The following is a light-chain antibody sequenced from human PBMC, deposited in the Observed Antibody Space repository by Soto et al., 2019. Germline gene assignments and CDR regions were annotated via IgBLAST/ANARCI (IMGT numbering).Light chain of an antibody. Sequence: DIQMTQSPSTLSASVGDRVAITGRASQSISSWLAWYQQKPGKAPKLLIYGATNLHTGVPSRFSGSGSGTDFTLTISSLQPEDFATYYCLQDHNYPWTFGQGTKVDIK. CDR3: LQDHNYPWT. CDR1: QSISSW. V-gene: IGKV1-5*01. J-gene: IGKJ1*01. CDR2: GAT.